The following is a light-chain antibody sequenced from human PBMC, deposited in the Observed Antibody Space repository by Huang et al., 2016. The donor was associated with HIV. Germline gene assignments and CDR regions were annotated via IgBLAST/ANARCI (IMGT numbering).Light chain of an antibody. CDR1: QNITTY. J-gene: IGKJ5*01. CDR2: SAS. V-gene: IGKV1-39*01. CDR3: QQGYSALIT. Sequence: DILLTQSPSSLSASVGDRVTITCRASQNITTYLNWYQQKPGKAPNLLIHSASTLQTGVPSRFSGSGSGTDCTLTVNSLQPEDSATYYCQQGYSALITFGQGTRL.